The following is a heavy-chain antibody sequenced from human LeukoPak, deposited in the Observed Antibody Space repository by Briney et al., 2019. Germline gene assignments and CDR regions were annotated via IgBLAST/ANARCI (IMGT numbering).Heavy chain of an antibody. CDR1: GFTFSSYA. CDR2: ISYDGSNK. D-gene: IGHD3-10*01. CDR3: ARARRLLWFGELD. V-gene: IGHV3-30*04. J-gene: IGHJ4*02. Sequence: PGRSLRLSCAASGFTFSSYAMHWVRQAPGKGLEWGAVISYDGSNKYYADSVKGRFTISRDNSKNTLYLQMNSLRAEDTAVYYCARARRLLWFGELDWGQGTLVTVSS.